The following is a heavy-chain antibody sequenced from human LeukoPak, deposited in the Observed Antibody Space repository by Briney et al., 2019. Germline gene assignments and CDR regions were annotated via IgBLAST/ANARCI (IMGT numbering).Heavy chain of an antibody. CDR3: ASRNSLFI. CDR2: IKQDGSEK. Sequence: ETLSLTCAVYGGSFSGYYWSWIRQAPGKGLEWVANIKQDGSEKYYVDSVKGRFTISRDNAKNSLYLQMNSLRAEDTAVYYCASRNSLFIWGQGTLVTVSS. D-gene: IGHD4-23*01. V-gene: IGHV3-7*01. CDR1: GGSFSGYY. J-gene: IGHJ4*02.